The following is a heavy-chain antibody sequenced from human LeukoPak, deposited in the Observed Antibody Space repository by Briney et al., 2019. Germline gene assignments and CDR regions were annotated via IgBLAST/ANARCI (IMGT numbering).Heavy chain of an antibody. CDR1: GGSVSRSNW. J-gene: IGHJ5*02. CDR3: AGGARFCDDTTCQDWLDP. V-gene: IGHV4-4*02. CDR2: IYHSGNT. Sequence: SETLSLTCDASGGSVSRSNWWNWVRQPPGKGLEWIGEIYHSGNTNYNPSLKSRVTISVDKSKNQFSLKLSSVTAADTAVYYCAGGARFCDDTTCQDWLDPWGQGTLVTVSS. D-gene: IGHD2-2*01.